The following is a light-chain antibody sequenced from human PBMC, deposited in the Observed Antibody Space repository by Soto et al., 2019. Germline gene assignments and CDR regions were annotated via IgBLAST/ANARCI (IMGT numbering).Light chain of an antibody. CDR1: QSISGS. CDR3: QQYNEWPPRT. Sequence: EIVMTQSPATLPVSLGERATLSCRASQSISGSLAWYQQKTGQAPRLLIHGASTRATGVPARFSGSGSGTEFTLTISSLQSEDFAIYYCQQYNEWPPRTFGQGTKVEIE. J-gene: IGKJ1*01. CDR2: GAS. V-gene: IGKV3-15*01.